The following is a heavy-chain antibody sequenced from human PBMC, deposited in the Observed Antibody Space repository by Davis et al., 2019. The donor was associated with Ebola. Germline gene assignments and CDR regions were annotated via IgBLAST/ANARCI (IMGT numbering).Heavy chain of an antibody. J-gene: IGHJ4*02. D-gene: IGHD6-19*01. Sequence: ASVKVSCKASGYTFTSYGINWVRQATGQGLEWMGWMNPNSGNTGYAQKFQGRVTMTRNTSISTAYMELSSLRSEDTAVYYCARVPGYSSGWYLFDYWGQGTLVTVSS. CDR1: GYTFTSYG. CDR2: MNPNSGNT. CDR3: ARVPGYSSGWYLFDY. V-gene: IGHV1-8*02.